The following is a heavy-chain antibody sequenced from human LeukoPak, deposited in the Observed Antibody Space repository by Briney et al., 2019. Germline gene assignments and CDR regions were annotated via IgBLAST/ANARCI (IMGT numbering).Heavy chain of an antibody. CDR2: INSGGSVA. D-gene: IGHD4-17*01. CDR3: VRDNDDYKDDDFVYAFDI. CDR1: GFSFSTYI. J-gene: IGHJ3*02. Sequence: TGGSLRLSCAASGFSFSTYIMNWVRQAPGKGLEWVAIINSGGSVAYYADSVRGRFTISRDNAKNSLYLQMNSLRDEDTAVYYCVRDNDDYKDDDFVYAFDIWGQGTMVTVSS. V-gene: IGHV3-48*02.